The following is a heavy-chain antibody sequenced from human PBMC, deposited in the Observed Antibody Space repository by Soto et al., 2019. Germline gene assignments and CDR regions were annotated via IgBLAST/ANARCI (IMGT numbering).Heavy chain of an antibody. CDR1: GGSFIGYF. Sequence: SETLCISCTVAGGSFIGYFWAWIRQPPGKGLEWLAEINHSGITNYNPSVESRVSMSVDTSKNQFSLRLYSVTAADTAVYYCVRGPYNYNSRYFDYWGQGTLVTVSS. V-gene: IGHV4-34*01. CDR3: VRGPYNYNSRYFDY. CDR2: INHSGIT. D-gene: IGHD1-1*01. J-gene: IGHJ4*02.